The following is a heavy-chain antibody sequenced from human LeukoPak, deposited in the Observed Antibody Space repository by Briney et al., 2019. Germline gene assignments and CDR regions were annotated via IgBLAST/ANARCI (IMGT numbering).Heavy chain of an antibody. D-gene: IGHD3-10*01. CDR1: GGSFSGYY. J-gene: IGHJ4*02. CDR3: ARGRRGDY. CDR2: INHSGST. V-gene: IGHV4-34*01. Sequence: SETLSLTCAVYGGSFSGYYWSWIRQPPGKGLEWIGEINHSGSTNYNPSLKNRVTISVDTSKNQFSLKLSSVTAADTAVYYCARGRRGDYWGQGTLVTVSS.